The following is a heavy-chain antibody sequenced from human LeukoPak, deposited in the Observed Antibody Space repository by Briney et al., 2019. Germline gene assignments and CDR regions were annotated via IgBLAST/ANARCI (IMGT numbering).Heavy chain of an antibody. CDR1: GFTFSSYS. D-gene: IGHD2-2*01. J-gene: IGHJ6*03. CDR3: AKAQVVVPAAIGTDYYYYYMDV. Sequence: GGSLRLSCAASGFTFSSYSMNWVRQAPGKGLEWVSSISSSSSYIYYTDSLKGRFTISRDNAKNSLYLQMNSLRAEDTAVYYCAKAQVVVPAAIGTDYYYYYMDVWGKGTTVTVSS. V-gene: IGHV3-21*01. CDR2: ISSSSSYI.